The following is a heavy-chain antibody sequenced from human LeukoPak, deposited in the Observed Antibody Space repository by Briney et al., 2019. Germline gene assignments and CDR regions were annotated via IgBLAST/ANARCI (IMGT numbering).Heavy chain of an antibody. CDR1: GGSISSYY. CDR2: IYYSGST. Sequence: SETLSLTCTVSGGSISSYYWSCMRQPPGEGLEWGGYIYYSGSTNYNPSLKSRVTISVDTSKNQFSLKLSSVTAADTAVYYCARDRPGSGSLRGSGRLFDPWGQGTLVTVSS. D-gene: IGHD3-10*01. V-gene: IGHV4-59*01. CDR3: ARDRPGSGSLRGSGRLFDP. J-gene: IGHJ5*02.